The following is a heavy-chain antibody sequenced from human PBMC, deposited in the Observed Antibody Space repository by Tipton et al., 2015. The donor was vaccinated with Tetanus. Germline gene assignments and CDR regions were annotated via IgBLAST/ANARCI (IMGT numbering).Heavy chain of an antibody. Sequence: SLRLSCAASGFTFRSYGMHWVRQAPGTGLEWVAVIWNDGTTKYYGDSVRGRFSISRDNSKNTLYLQMNSLRGEDTASYYCARDDDPIGNGLDVWGQGTTVTVSS. V-gene: IGHV3-33*01. CDR2: IWNDGTTK. J-gene: IGHJ6*02. D-gene: IGHD2/OR15-2a*01. CDR1: GFTFRSYG. CDR3: ARDDDPIGNGLDV.